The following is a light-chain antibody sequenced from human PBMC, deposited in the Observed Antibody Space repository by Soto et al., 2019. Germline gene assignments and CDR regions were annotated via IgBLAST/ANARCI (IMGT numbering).Light chain of an antibody. CDR1: QSVLYNSDNKNY. CDR2: WAS. Sequence: DIVMTQSPDSLAVSLGERATINCKSSQSVLYNSDNKNYLAWYQQKPGQPPKLLIYWASTRDSGVPDRFSGSGSGADFTLTISSLQAEDVALYYCQQYYTTLSFGGGTKVEIK. V-gene: IGKV4-1*01. CDR3: QQYYTTLS. J-gene: IGKJ4*01.